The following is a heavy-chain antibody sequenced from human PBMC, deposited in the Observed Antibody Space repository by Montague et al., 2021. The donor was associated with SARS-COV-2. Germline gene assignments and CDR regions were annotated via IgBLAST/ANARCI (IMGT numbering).Heavy chain of an antibody. CDR1: GGSTNYYY. Sequence: SETLSLTCIVSGGSTNYYYWSWIRQSPGKGLEWIGYMYYSGSTNYNPSLKSRVTMSIDRSKNQFSLKLRSVTAADTAVYYCSRVTRDCTKGLCQTDYDYGLDFWGQGTLVTVSS. CDR2: MYYSGST. V-gene: IGHV4-59*01. J-gene: IGHJ4*03. D-gene: IGHD2-8*01. CDR3: SRVTRDCTKGLCQTDYDYGLDF.